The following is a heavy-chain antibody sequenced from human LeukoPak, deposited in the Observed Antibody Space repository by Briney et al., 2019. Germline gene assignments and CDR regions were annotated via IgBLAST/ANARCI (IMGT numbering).Heavy chain of an antibody. CDR1: GFTFSSYW. D-gene: IGHD3-3*01. CDR2: IKQDGSEK. Sequence: GGSLRLSCAASGFTFSSYWMSWVRQAPGKGLEWVANIKQDGSEKYYVDSVKGRFTISRDNAKNSLYLQMNSLRAEDTAVYYCARANYDFPPGAFDIWGQGTMVTVSS. J-gene: IGHJ3*02. V-gene: IGHV3-7*01. CDR3: ARANYDFPPGAFDI.